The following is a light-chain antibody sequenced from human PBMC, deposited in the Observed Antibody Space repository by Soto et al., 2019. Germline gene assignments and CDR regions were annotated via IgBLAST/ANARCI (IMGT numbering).Light chain of an antibody. CDR3: QQYDNLPIT. CDR1: QSISSW. V-gene: IGKV1-5*01. J-gene: IGKJ5*01. Sequence: DIHLTQSPSTLSSSLGNRFTITFLSSQSISSWLAWYQQKPGKAHKLLIYDAFSLEGGVPPMFRGRGSGTYFPFPISSLQLEDIATYYCQQYDNLPITFGQGTRLEIK. CDR2: DAF.